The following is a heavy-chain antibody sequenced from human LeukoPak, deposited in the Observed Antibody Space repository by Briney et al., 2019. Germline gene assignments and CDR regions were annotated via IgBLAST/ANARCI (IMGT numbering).Heavy chain of an antibody. CDR3: ARDGGGGEDYYYYYYMDV. Sequence: SQTLSLTCTVSGGSISSGDYYWSWIRQPPGKGLEWIGYIYYSGSTYYNPSLKSRVTISVDTSKNQFSLKLRSVTAADTAVYYCARDGGGGEDYYYYYYMDVWGKGTTVTVSS. CDR1: GGSISSGDYY. J-gene: IGHJ6*03. CDR2: IYYSGST. V-gene: IGHV4-30-4*08. D-gene: IGHD2-21*01.